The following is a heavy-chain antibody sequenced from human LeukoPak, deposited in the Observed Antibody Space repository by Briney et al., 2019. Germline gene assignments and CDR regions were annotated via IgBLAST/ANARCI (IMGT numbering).Heavy chain of an antibody. CDR3: ARDMGYDFWSGPPSYAFDI. V-gene: IGHV3-7*01. J-gene: IGHJ3*02. CDR2: IKQDGSEK. Sequence: GALRLSCAASGFTFSSYWMSWVRQAPGKGLEWVANIKQDGSEKYYVDSVKGRFTISRDNAKNSLYLQMNSLRAEDTAVYYCARDMGYDFWSGPPSYAFDIWGKGQWSPSLQ. CDR1: GFTFSSYW. D-gene: IGHD3-3*01.